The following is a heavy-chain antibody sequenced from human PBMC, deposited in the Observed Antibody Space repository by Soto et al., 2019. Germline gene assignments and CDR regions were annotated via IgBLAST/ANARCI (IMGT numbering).Heavy chain of an antibody. D-gene: IGHD3-3*01. CDR2: INPSGGRT. CDR3: FRDVGD. CDR1: GNIFTSQY. V-gene: IGHV1-46*03. J-gene: IGHJ4*02. Sequence: QVQLVQSGAEVKKPGASVKVSCKVSGNIFTSQYMHWVRQAPGQGPEWMAMINPSGGRTSYAQMFQGRVTMTRDTSTSTVHMELSSLRSEDTAVYYCFRDVGDWGQGTLVTVSS.